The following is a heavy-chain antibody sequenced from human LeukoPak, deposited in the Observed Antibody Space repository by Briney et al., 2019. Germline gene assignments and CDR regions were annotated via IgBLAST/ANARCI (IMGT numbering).Heavy chain of an antibody. D-gene: IGHD2/OR15-2a*01. Sequence: GRSLRLSCAASGFTFSTYAMHWVRQAPGKGLEWVAVISFDGSTKYYAGSVKGRFTISRDNSKNTLYLQMNSLRAEDTAVYYCARDHSMNYGNWFDPWGQGTLVTVSS. CDR3: ARDHSMNYGNWFDP. V-gene: IGHV3-30-3*01. CDR1: GFTFSTYA. J-gene: IGHJ5*02. CDR2: ISFDGSTK.